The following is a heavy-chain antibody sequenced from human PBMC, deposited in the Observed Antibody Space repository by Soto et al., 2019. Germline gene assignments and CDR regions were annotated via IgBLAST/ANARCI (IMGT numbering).Heavy chain of an antibody. V-gene: IGHV3-23*01. CDR1: GFTFSSYA. Sequence: EVQLLESGGGLVQPGGSLRLSCVASGFTFSSYAMTWVRQAPGKGLEWVSGISRSGGSTYYANSVKGRFTISRDNSKNTLYLQMNSLRAEDTAVYYCAKDHSSSPKGYFDPWGQGTLVTVSS. CDR2: ISRSGGST. CDR3: AKDHSSSPKGYFDP. D-gene: IGHD6-6*01. J-gene: IGHJ5*02.